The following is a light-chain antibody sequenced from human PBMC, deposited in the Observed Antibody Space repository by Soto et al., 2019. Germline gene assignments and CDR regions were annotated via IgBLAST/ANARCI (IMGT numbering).Light chain of an antibody. CDR3: ASWDGSLSGHV. J-gene: IGLJ1*01. V-gene: IGLV2-8*01. Sequence: QSVLTQPPSASGSPGQSVTISCTGTSSDVGGYKNVSWYQQHPGKAPKLMIYEVSKRPSGVPDRFSGSKSGNTASLTVSGLQAEDEADYYCASWDGSLSGHVFGTGTKLTVL. CDR2: EVS. CDR1: SSDVGGYKN.